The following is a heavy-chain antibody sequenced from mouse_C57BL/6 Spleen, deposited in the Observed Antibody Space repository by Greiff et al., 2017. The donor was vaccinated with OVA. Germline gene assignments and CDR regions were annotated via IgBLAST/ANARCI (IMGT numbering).Heavy chain of an antibody. V-gene: IGHV1-69*01. CDR3: ARGDGPAWFAY. J-gene: IGHJ3*01. D-gene: IGHD2-3*01. Sequence: VQLQQPGAELVMPGASVKLSCKASGYTFTSYWMHWVKQRPGQGLEWIGEIDPSASYTNYNQKFKGKSTLTVDKSSGTAYMQLSSLTSEDSAVYYCARGDGPAWFAYWGQGTLVTVSA. CDR2: IDPSASYT. CDR1: GYTFTSYW.